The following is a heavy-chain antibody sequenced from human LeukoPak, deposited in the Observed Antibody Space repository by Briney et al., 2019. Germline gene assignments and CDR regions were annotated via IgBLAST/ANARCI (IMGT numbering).Heavy chain of an antibody. D-gene: IGHD2-8*01. V-gene: IGHV4-4*02. CDR1: GGSISSSNW. Sequence: SGTLSLTCAVSGGSISSSNWWSWVRQPPGKGLEWIGEIYHSGSTNYNPSLKSRVTISVDKSKNQFSLKLSSVTAADTAVYYCARVGNGPSNYFDYWGQGTLVTVSS. J-gene: IGHJ4*02. CDR2: IYHSGST. CDR3: ARVGNGPSNYFDY.